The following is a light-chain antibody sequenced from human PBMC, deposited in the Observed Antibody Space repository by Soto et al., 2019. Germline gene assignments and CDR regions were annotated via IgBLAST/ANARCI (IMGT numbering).Light chain of an antibody. CDR3: QQYGSSSP. CDR2: GGS. Sequence: EVGLTQTPGIVSLSPGERAILSCRASQTVDSRYLAWYQQKHGQPPRLLIYGGSNRARGIPDRFGGSGSGTDFTLTISRLEPEDFAVYYCQQYGSSSPFGQVTRLAIK. J-gene: IGKJ5*01. CDR1: QTVDSRY. V-gene: IGKV3-20*01.